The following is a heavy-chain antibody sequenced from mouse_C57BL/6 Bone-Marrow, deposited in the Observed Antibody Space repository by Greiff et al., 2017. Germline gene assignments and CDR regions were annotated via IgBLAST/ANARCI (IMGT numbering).Heavy chain of an antibody. CDR2: IYPRDGST. CDR1: GYTFTSYD. CDR3: ARWMGGLRRAYYAMDY. Sequence: QVQLQQSGPELVKPGASVKLSCKASGYTFTSYDINWVKQRPGQGLEWIGWIYPRDGSTKYNEKFKGKATLTVDTSSSTAYMELHSLTSEDSAVYFCARWMGGLRRAYYAMDYWGQGTSVTVSS. D-gene: IGHD2-4*01. V-gene: IGHV1-85*01. J-gene: IGHJ4*01.